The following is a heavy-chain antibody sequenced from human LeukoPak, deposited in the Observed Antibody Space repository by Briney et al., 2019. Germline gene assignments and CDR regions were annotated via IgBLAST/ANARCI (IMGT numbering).Heavy chain of an antibody. CDR3: ARRVRVLWSGCSETNWFDP. CDR1: GYAFTGYY. D-gene: IGHD3-3*01. CDR2: INPNSGGT. Sequence: GASVKVSCKASGYAFTGYYIHWVRQAPGQGLEWMGWINPNSGGTKYAQKFQGRVTMTRDTSITTAYMGLSRLRSDDTAVYYCARRVRVLWSGCSETNWFDPWGQGTLVTVSS. J-gene: IGHJ5*02. V-gene: IGHV1-2*02.